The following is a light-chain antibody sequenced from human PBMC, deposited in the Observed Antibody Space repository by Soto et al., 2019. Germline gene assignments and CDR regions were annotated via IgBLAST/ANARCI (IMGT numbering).Light chain of an antibody. CDR3: QQYNNSTRT. V-gene: IGKV3-15*01. Sequence: EILMTQSPATLSVSPGERATLSCGASQSVSSNLAWYQQKTGQAPRLLIYGASTRATGIPARLSGSGSGTEFTLTISSMQSEDFEVYYCQQYNNSTRTFGQGTKVDI. CDR2: GAS. J-gene: IGKJ1*01. CDR1: QSVSSN.